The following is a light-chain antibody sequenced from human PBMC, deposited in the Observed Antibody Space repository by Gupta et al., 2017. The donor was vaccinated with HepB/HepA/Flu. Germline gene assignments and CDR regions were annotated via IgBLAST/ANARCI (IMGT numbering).Light chain of an antibody. Sequence: QSALTQPPSASGSPGRSVTISCPGTSSDVGGYNYVSWYQQHPGKAPKLMIYEVNKRPSGVPDRFSGSKSGNTASLTVSGLQVEDEAAYYCSSYAGNDNFVVFGGGTNVTVL. CDR1: SSDVGGYNY. CDR2: EVN. V-gene: IGLV2-8*01. J-gene: IGLJ3*02. CDR3: SSYAGNDNFVV.